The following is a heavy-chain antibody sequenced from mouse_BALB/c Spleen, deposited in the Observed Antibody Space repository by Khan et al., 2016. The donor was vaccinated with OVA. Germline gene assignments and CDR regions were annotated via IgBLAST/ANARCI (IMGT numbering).Heavy chain of an antibody. V-gene: IGHV2-6-5*01. CDR2: IWGGGST. CDR1: GFSLSDYG. Sequence: VQLQESGPGLVVPSQNLSITCTVSGFSLSDYGVSWIRQPPGKGLEWLGVIWGGGSTYYNSALKSRLSISKDNSKSQVFLKMSSLQSYDTAMFYCAKGVWSYYYTLDYWGQGTSVTVSS. CDR3: AKGVWSYYYTLDY. J-gene: IGHJ4*01.